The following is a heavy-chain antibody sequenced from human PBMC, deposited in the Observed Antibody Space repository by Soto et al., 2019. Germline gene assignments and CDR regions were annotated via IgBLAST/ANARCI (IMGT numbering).Heavy chain of an antibody. Sequence: PGGSLRLSCAASGFTFSSYWMHWVRQCPGKGLVWVGRIKSKTDGGTTDYAAPVKGRFTISRDDSKNTLYLQINSLKTEDTAVYYCTTDPVTMIVVVPSSGWGQGTLVTVS. CDR2: IKSKTDGGTT. V-gene: IGHV3-15*07. J-gene: IGHJ4*02. CDR3: TTDPVTMIVVVPSSG. CDR1: GFTFSSYW. D-gene: IGHD3-22*01.